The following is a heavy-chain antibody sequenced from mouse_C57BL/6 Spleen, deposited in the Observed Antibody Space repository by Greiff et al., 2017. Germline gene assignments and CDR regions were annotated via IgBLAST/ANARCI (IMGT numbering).Heavy chain of an antibody. CDR1: GYTFTSYW. J-gene: IGHJ2*01. CDR3: AREEIYYDYSGDFDY. D-gene: IGHD2-4*01. Sequence: QVQLQQPGAELVRPGSSVKLSCKASGYTFTSYWMHWVKQRPIQGLEWIGNIDPSDSETHYNQKFKDKATLTVDKSSSTAYMQLSSLTSEDSAVYYCAREEIYYDYSGDFDYWGQGTTLTVSS. CDR2: IDPSDSET. V-gene: IGHV1-52*01.